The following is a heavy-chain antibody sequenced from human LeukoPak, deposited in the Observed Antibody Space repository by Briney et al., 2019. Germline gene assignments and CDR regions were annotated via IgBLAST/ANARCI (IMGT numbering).Heavy chain of an antibody. CDR3: ARAVVIDYYFDY. J-gene: IGHJ4*02. D-gene: IGHD4-23*01. CDR2: ISDSGGST. Sequence: GGSLRLSCSASGFPFSSYAMHWVRQAPGKGLEYVSAISDSGGSTYYADSVKGRFTISRDNSKNTLYLQMGSLRAEDMAVYYCARAVVIDYYFDYGGQGTLVTVSS. V-gene: IGHV3-64*02. CDR1: GFPFSSYA.